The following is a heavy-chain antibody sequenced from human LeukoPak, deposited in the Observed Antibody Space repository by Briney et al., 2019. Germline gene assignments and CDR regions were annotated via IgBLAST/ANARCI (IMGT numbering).Heavy chain of an antibody. Sequence: ASVKVSCKASGYIFTNYGISWVQQTPGQGLEWMGWISPYNGHTNFAPNLQDRLTMTTDTSTSTAYMERRSLRSDDTAVYYCAKTRDTVLNEYWGQGTLVTVSS. V-gene: IGHV1-18*01. CDR2: ISPYNGHT. J-gene: IGHJ4*02. CDR3: AKTRDTVLNEY. CDR1: GYIFTNYG.